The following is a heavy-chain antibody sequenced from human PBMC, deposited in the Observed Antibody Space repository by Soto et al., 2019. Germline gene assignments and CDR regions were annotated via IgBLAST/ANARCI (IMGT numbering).Heavy chain of an antibody. CDR2: IYPGDSDI. V-gene: IGHV5-51*01. CDR1: GYSFTNYW. Sequence: GESLKISCKGSGYSFTNYWIGWVRQMPGKGLEWIVIIYPGDSDIRFSPSFQGRVTFSADKSISTAYLQWSSLRASDSAMYYCAKNVVGAPDAFDFWGQGTMVTVSS. D-gene: IGHD1-26*01. J-gene: IGHJ3*01. CDR3: AKNVVGAPDAFDF.